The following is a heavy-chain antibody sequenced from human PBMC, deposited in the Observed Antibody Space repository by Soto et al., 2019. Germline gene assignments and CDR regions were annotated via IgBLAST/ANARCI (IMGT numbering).Heavy chain of an antibody. D-gene: IGHD3-22*01. CDR2: ISSSSSYT. V-gene: IGHV3-11*05. J-gene: IGHJ3*02. CDR1: GVTFSGYY. Sequence: GGSLRLSCAASGVTFSGYYMSWIRQAPGKGLEWVSYISSSSSYTNYADSVKGRFTISRDNAKNSLYLQMNSLRAEDTAVYYCARDSNYYYIREQPARAFNIWGEGTMGTVS. CDR3: ARDSNYYYIREQPARAFNI.